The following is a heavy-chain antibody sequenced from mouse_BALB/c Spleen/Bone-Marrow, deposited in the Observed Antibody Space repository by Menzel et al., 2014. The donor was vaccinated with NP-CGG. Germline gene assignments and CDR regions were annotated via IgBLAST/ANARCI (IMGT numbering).Heavy chain of an antibody. J-gene: IGHJ4*01. CDR3: ARTYGDSPYFYAMDY. CDR2: IIPSNGRS. D-gene: IGHD2-13*01. CDR1: GYTFTSYW. Sequence: QVQLQQPGAELVKPGTSVKLSCKTSGYTFTSYWMHWVKQRPGQGLEWIGEIIPSNGRSNYNEKFKIKASLTVDKSSSTAYMQHSSLTSEDSAVYFCARTYGDSPYFYAMDYWGQGTSVTVSS. V-gene: IGHV1S81*02.